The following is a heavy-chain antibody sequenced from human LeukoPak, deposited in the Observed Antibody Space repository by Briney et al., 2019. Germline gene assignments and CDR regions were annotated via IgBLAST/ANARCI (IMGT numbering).Heavy chain of an antibody. Sequence: PGRSLRLSCAASGFTFSAYVMHWVRQAPGKGLECVAVISNDGSEKYYADSVKGRFSISRDNSKNTLYPQMSSLRTEDTAVYYCVRDGGYTGGWTYGAGDYWGQGTLVTVSS. CDR1: GFTFSAYV. V-gene: IGHV3-30*04. CDR2: ISNDGSEK. CDR3: VRDGGYTGGWTYGAGDY. J-gene: IGHJ4*01. D-gene: IGHD2-8*02.